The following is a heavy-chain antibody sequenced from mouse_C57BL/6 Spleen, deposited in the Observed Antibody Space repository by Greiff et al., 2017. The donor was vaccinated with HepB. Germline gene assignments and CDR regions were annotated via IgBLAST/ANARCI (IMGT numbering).Heavy chain of an antibody. Sequence: QVQLQQSGPELVKPGASVKISCKASGYSFTSYYIHWVKQRPGQGLEWIGWIYPGSGNTKYNEKFKGKATLTADTSSSTAYMQLSSLTSEDSAVYYCARRPLLLLGYAMDYWGQGTSVTVSS. V-gene: IGHV1-66*01. J-gene: IGHJ4*01. CDR2: IYPGSGNT. CDR1: GYSFTSYY. D-gene: IGHD1-1*01. CDR3: ARRPLLLLGYAMDY.